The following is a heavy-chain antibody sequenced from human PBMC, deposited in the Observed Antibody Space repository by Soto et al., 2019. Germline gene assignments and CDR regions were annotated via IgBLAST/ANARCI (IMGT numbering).Heavy chain of an antibody. D-gene: IGHD5-12*01. J-gene: IGHJ4*02. CDR1: GFTFSSYW. CDR3: ATLEMATDRVDY. CDR2: IKQDGSVK. Sequence: EVQLVESGGGLVQPGGSLRLSCAASGFTFSSYWMSWVRQAPGKGLEWVANIKQDGSVKYYVDSVKGQLTISRYNAKISMYQQMNSLRAEDTAVYYCATLEMATDRVDYWGQGTLGTVSS. V-gene: IGHV3-7*05.